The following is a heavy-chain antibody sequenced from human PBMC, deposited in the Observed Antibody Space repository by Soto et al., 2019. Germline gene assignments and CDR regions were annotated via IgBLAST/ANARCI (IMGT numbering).Heavy chain of an antibody. Sequence: LRLSCTASGFTFSDYYMSWIRQAPGKGLEWISYISSASDYSTYADSVKGRFTISRDNAKNSLYLQLNNVRPDDTALYFCARHDYSNEHWFDTWGLGTAVTVSS. CDR2: ISSASDYS. CDR3: ARHDYSNEHWFDT. J-gene: IGHJ5*02. V-gene: IGHV3-11*06. D-gene: IGHD4-4*01. CDR1: GFTFSDYY.